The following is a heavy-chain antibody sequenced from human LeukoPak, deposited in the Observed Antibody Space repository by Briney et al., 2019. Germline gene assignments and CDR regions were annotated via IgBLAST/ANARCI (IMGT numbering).Heavy chain of an antibody. J-gene: IGHJ6*02. CDR1: GYTFTSYD. Sequence: ASVKVSCKASGYTFTSYDINWVRQATGQGLEWMGWMNPNSGNTGYAQKFQGRVTMTRSTSISTAYMELSSLRSEDTAVYYCARGRSSSWYGPYYYYGMDVWGQGTTVTVSS. D-gene: IGHD6-13*01. CDR2: MNPNSGNT. CDR3: ARGRSSSWYGPYYYYGMDV. V-gene: IGHV1-8*01.